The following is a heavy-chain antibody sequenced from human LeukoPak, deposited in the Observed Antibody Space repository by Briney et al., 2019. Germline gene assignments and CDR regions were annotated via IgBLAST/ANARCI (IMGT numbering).Heavy chain of an antibody. J-gene: IGHJ6*03. V-gene: IGHV3-21*01. Sequence: GSLRPSCAASGFTLSSYSMNWVRPAPGKGLEWVSSISSSSSYIYYADSVKGRFTISRDNAKNSLYLQMNSLRAEDTAVYYCARVYYDILDYMDVWGKGTTVTVSS. D-gene: IGHD3-9*01. CDR1: GFTLSSYS. CDR2: ISSSSSYI. CDR3: ARVYYDILDYMDV.